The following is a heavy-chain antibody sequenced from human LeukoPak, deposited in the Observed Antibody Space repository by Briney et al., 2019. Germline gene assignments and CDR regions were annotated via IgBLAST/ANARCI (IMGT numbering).Heavy chain of an antibody. D-gene: IGHD6-13*01. CDR1: GFNFSPYG. J-gene: IGHJ4*02. Sequence: GGSLRLSCAASGFNFSPYGMHWVRQAPGKGLEWVAFIRYDGTHKYYADSVKARVMISRDNSKNMLYLQMNSLRAEDTAVYYCVKGGTSSWLEHWGQGTLVTVSS. CDR3: VKGGTSSWLEH. V-gene: IGHV3-30*02. CDR2: IRYDGTHK.